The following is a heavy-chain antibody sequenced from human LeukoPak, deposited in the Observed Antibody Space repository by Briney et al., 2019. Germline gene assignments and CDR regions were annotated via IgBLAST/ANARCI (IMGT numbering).Heavy chain of an antibody. CDR3: ARDLGTVTTFDY. CDR2: ISAYNGNT. CDR1: GYTLTCYG. Sequence: ASVKVSCKDSGYTLTCYGISWVRQAPGQWLKWIGWISAYNGNTNYAQKLQGRVTMTTDTSTSTAYMELRSLRSDDTAVYYCARDLGTVTTFDYWGQGTLVTVSS. V-gene: IGHV1-18*01. J-gene: IGHJ4*02. D-gene: IGHD4-17*01.